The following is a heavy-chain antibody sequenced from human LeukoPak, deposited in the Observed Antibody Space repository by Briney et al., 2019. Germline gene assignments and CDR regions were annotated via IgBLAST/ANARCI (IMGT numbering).Heavy chain of an antibody. J-gene: IGHJ6*03. V-gene: IGHV5-51*01. CDR1: GYSFRNQW. D-gene: IGHD3-10*01. Sequence: PGESLKISSKASGYSFRNQWIGWVRQIPGKGLEWMGIIYPGDSDTRYSPSFQGQVTISADKSISTAYLQWSRLKASDTAMYYCARLTRPGYYGSGSYPDGYYYYYYYMDVWGKGTTVTVSS. CDR3: ARLTRPGYYGSGSYPDGYYYYYYYMDV. CDR2: IYPGDSDT.